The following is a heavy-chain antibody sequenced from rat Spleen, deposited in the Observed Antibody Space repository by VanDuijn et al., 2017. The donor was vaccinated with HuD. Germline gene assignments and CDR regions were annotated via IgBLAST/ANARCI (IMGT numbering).Heavy chain of an antibody. CDR2: ISYDGTST. J-gene: IGHJ1*01. V-gene: IGHV5-29*01. CDR1: GFTFSNYD. D-gene: IGHD2-7*01. CDR3: ARRGYLSNWYFDF. Sequence: EVQLVESGGGLVQPGRSLKLSCAASGFTFSNYDMAWVRQAPTEGLEWVATISYDGTSTYYRDSVKGRFTISRDNAKSTLYLQMDSLRPEETATYYCARRGYLSNWYFDFWGPGIMVTVSS.